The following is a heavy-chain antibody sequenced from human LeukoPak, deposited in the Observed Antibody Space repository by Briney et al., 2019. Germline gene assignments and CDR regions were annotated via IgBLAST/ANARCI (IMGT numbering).Heavy chain of an antibody. CDR3: ARGTPDHDAFDI. V-gene: IGHV4-34*01. Sequence: PSETLSLTCAVYGGSFSGYYWSWIRQPPGKGLEWIGEINHSGSTNYNPSLRSRVTISVDTSKNQFSLKLSSVTAADTAVYYCARGTPDHDAFDIWGQGTMVTVSS. CDR2: INHSGST. CDR1: GGSFSGYY. J-gene: IGHJ3*02.